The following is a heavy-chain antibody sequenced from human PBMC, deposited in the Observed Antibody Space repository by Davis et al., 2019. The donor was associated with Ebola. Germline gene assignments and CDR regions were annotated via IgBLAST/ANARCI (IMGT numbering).Heavy chain of an antibody. CDR3: ARTRGYRGYARFDY. CDR1: GGSFSGYY. CDR2: INHSGST. V-gene: IGHV4-34*01. J-gene: IGHJ4*02. D-gene: IGHD5-12*01. Sequence: MPSETLSLTCAVYGGSFSGYYWSWIRQPPGKGLEWIGEINHSGSTNYNPSLKSRVTISVDTSKNQFSLKLSSVTAADTAVYYCARTRGYRGYARFDYWGQGTLVTVSS.